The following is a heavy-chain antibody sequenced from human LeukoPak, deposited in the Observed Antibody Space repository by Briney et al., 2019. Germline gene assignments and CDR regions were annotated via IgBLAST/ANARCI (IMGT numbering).Heavy chain of an antibody. Sequence: GGSLRLSCTTSGFTFSDFAMTWFRQAPGKGLEYVGFIRSKAYGAAADYSASVKGRFTISRDDSKSIAYLQMNSLRTEDTAVYYCTRGDHRYCSTTSCYADYWGQGTLVTVSS. J-gene: IGHJ4*02. CDR1: GFTFSDFA. D-gene: IGHD2-2*01. CDR3: TRGDHRYCSTTSCYADY. V-gene: IGHV3-49*03. CDR2: IRSKAYGAAA.